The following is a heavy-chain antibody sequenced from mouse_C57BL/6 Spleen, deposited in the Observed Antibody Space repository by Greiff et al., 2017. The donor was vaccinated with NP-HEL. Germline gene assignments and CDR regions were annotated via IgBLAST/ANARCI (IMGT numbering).Heavy chain of an antibody. CDR1: GFTFSSYA. Sequence: EVQGVESGEGLVKPGGSLKLSCAASGFTFSSYAMSWVRQTPEKRLVWVAYISSGGDYTYYADTVKGRFTISRDNARNTLYLQMSSLKSEDTAMYYCTRDGGSINYAMDYWGQGTSVTVSS. V-gene: IGHV5-9-1*02. CDR3: TRDGGSINYAMDY. CDR2: ISSGGDYT. D-gene: IGHD1-1*01. J-gene: IGHJ4*01.